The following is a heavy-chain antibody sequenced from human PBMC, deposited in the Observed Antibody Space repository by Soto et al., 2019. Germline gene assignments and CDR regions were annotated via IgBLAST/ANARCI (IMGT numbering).Heavy chain of an antibody. Sequence: QVQLQQWGAGLLKPSETLSLTCAVYGGSFSGYYWSWIRQPPGKGLEWIGEINHSGSTNYNPFLKSLVTISVDTSKNQFSLKLSSVTAADTAVYYCAREDRYCSSTSCYPFDPWGQGTLVTVSS. CDR3: AREDRYCSSTSCYPFDP. D-gene: IGHD2-2*01. V-gene: IGHV4-34*01. CDR1: GGSFSGYY. J-gene: IGHJ5*02. CDR2: INHSGST.